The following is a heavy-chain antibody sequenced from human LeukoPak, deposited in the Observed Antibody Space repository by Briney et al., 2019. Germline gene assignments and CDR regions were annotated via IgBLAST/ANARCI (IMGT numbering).Heavy chain of an antibody. D-gene: IGHD2-2*01. Sequence: PGGSLRLSCLASGFFFSSHAMHWVRQAPGKGLEYVSAISSNGGSTYHADSVKCRFTISRENSKNTLYLQMSSLRTEDTAVYYCVKGMVVVPTAPLDYWGQGTLVTVSS. V-gene: IGHV3-64D*09. J-gene: IGHJ4*02. CDR2: ISSNGGST. CDR1: GFFFSSHA. CDR3: VKGMVVVPTAPLDY.